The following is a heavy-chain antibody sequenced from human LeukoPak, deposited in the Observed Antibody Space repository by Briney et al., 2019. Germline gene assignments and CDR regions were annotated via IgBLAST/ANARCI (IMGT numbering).Heavy chain of an antibody. CDR3: ARDYFGSGSYSTFDF. J-gene: IGHJ4*02. Sequence: PGGSLRLSCEASGFTFSDYKMTWIRQAPGKGLEWVSYISTSSTIIYYAGSVKGRFTISRDNAKNSLYLQMNSLRAEDTAVYYCARDYFGSGSYSTFDFWGQGTLVTVSS. V-gene: IGHV3-11*01. CDR2: ISTSSTII. D-gene: IGHD3-10*01. CDR1: GFTFSDYK.